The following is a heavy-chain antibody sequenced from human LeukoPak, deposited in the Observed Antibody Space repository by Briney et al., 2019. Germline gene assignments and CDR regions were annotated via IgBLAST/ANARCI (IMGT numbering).Heavy chain of an antibody. CDR2: IRYDGSNK. V-gene: IGHV3-30*02. Sequence: TGGSLRLSCAASGFTFSSYGMHWVRQAPGKGLEWVAFIRYDGSNKYYADSVKGRFTISSDNSKNTLYLQMNSLRAEDTAVYYCAKDRDTAMVTIDYWGQGTLVTVSS. CDR3: AKDRDTAMVTIDY. D-gene: IGHD5-18*01. CDR1: GFTFSSYG. J-gene: IGHJ4*02.